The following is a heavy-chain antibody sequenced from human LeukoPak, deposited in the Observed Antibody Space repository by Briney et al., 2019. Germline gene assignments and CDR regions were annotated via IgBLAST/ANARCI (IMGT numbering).Heavy chain of an antibody. J-gene: IGHJ3*02. Sequence: SETLSLTCTVSGGSISSYYWSWIRQPPGKGLEWIGYIYYSGSTNYNPSLKSRVTISVDTSKNQFSLKLSSVTAADTAVYYCARAHQMVTTHSDAFDIWGQGTMVTVSS. CDR3: ARAHQMVTTHSDAFDI. V-gene: IGHV4-59*01. D-gene: IGHD4-23*01. CDR1: GGSISSYY. CDR2: IYYSGST.